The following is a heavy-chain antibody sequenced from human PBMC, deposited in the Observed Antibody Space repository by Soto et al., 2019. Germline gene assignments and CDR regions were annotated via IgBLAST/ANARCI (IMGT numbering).Heavy chain of an antibody. D-gene: IGHD6-13*01. J-gene: IGHJ6*02. V-gene: IGHV4-34*01. Sequence: SETLSLTCAVYGGSFSGYYWSWIRQPPGKGLEWIGEINHSGSTNYNPSLKSRVTISVDTSKNQFSLKLSSVTAADTAVYYCARGIAAAGQTNYGMDVWGQGTTVT. CDR1: GGSFSGYY. CDR3: ARGIAAAGQTNYGMDV. CDR2: INHSGST.